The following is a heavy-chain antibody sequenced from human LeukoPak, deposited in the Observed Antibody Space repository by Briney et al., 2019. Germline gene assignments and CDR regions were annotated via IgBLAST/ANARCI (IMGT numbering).Heavy chain of an antibody. J-gene: IGHJ4*02. V-gene: IGHV4-34*01. D-gene: IGHD4-17*01. CDR3: ARGRGEDYGDPRPDY. CDR2: INHSGSA. CDR1: GGSFSGYY. Sequence: SETLSLTCAVYGGSFSGYYWSWIRQPPGKGLEWIGEINHSGSANYNPSLKSRVTISVDTSKNQFSLKLSSVTAADTAVYYCARGRGEDYGDPRPDYWGQGTLVTVSS.